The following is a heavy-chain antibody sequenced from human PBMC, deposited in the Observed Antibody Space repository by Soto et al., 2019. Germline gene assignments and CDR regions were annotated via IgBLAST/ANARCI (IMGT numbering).Heavy chain of an antibody. CDR2: ISAGGDRT. CDR1: GFTFSNYP. J-gene: IGHJ4*02. CDR3: ARRV. Sequence: EVQVSESGGGLVQPGGSLRLSCATSGFTFSNYPTNWVRQAPGKGLEWVSGISAGGDRTYYADSVKGRFTIFRDNSKNSVSLRMNSLRVEDTAVYYCARRVWGQGTLVTVSS. V-gene: IGHV3-23*01.